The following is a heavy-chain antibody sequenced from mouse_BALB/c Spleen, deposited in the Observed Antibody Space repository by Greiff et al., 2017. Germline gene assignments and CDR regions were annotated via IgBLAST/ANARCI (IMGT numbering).Heavy chain of an antibody. CDR1: GFNIKDTY. CDR2: IDPANGNT. J-gene: IGHJ2*01. CDR3: ARDYGYEDFDD. V-gene: IGHV14-3*02. D-gene: IGHD1-2*01. Sequence: VQLQQSGAELVKPGASVKLSCTASGFNIKDTYMHWVKQRPEQGLEWIGRIDPANGNTKYDPKFQGKATITADTSSNTAYLQLSSLTSEDTAVYYCARDYGYEDFDDWGQGTTLTVSS.